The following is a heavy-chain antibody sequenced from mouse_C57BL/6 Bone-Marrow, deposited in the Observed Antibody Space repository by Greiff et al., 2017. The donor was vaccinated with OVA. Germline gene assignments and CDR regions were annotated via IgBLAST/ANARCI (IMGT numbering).Heavy chain of an antibody. CDR3: ARRLIWLRAYYYAMDY. D-gene: IGHD2-2*01. V-gene: IGHV5-17*01. CDR2: ISSGSSTI. Sequence: EVQRVESGGGLVKPGGSLKLSCAASGFTFSDYGIHWVRQAPEKGLEWVAYISSGSSTIYYADTVKGRFTISRDNAKNTLFLQMTSLRSEDTAMYYWARRLIWLRAYYYAMDYWGQGTSVTVSS. J-gene: IGHJ4*01. CDR1: GFTFSDYG.